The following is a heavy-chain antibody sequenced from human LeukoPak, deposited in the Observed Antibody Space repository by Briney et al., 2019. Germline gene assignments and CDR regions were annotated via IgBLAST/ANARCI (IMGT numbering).Heavy chain of an antibody. J-gene: IGHJ5*02. D-gene: IGHD2-21*02. CDR1: GYTLTELS. V-gene: IGHV1-24*01. CDR2: FDPEDGET. Sequence: ASVKVSCKVSGYTLTELSMHWVRQAPGKGLEWMGGFDPEDGETIYAQKFQGRVTMTEDTPTDTAYMELSSLRSEDTAVYYCATVVVVVTAPGRFDPWGQGTLVTVSS. CDR3: ATVVVVVTAPGRFDP.